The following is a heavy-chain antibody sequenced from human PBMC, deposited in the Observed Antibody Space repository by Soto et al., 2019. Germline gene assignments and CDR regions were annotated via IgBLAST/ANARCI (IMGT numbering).Heavy chain of an antibody. CDR3: AKDLTVTTGYYYYGMDV. J-gene: IGHJ6*02. Sequence: GGSLRLSYAASGFTFSSYAMSWVRQAPGKGLEWVSAISGSGGSTYYADSVKGRFTISRDNSKNTLYLQMNSLRAEDTAVYYCAKDLTVTTGYYYYGMDVWGQGTTVTVSS. CDR1: GFTFSSYA. D-gene: IGHD4-17*01. V-gene: IGHV3-23*01. CDR2: ISGSGGST.